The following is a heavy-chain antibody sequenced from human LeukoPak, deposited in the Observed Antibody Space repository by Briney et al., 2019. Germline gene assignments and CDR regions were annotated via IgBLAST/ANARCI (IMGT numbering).Heavy chain of an antibody. V-gene: IGHV4-34*01. CDR2: INHSGST. J-gene: IGHJ6*03. CDR1: GGSFSGYY. Sequence: PSETLSLTCAVYGGSFSGYYWSWIRQPPGKGLEWIGEINHSGSTNYNPSLKSRVTISVDTSKNHFSLKLSSVTAADTAVYYCARDLLAVAGNYYYYYMDVWGKGTTVTVSS. CDR3: ARDLLAVAGNYYYYYMDV. D-gene: IGHD6-19*01.